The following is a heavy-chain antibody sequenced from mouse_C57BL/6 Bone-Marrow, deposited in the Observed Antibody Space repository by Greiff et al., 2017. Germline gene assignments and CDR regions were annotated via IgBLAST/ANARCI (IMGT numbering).Heavy chain of an antibody. J-gene: IGHJ2*01. V-gene: IGHV1-18*01. CDR3: ARKGPSYFPDY. CDR1: GYTFTDYN. CDR2: INPNHGGT. D-gene: IGHD2-10*01. Sequence: EVQLQQSGPELVKPGASVKIPCKASGYTFTDYNMDWVKQSHGKSLEWIGDINPNHGGTIYNQKFKGKATLTVDKSSSTAYMELRSLTSEDTAVYYCARKGPSYFPDYWGQGTTLTVSS.